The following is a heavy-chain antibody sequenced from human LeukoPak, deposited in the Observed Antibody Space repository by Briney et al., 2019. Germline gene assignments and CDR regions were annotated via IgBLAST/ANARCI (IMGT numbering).Heavy chain of an antibody. CDR3: ARGVYIAAAQYGY. CDR1: GGSMSSYY. V-gene: IGHV4-59*01. J-gene: IGHJ4*02. CDR2: IYYSGTT. D-gene: IGHD6-13*01. Sequence: PSETLSLTCTVSGGSMSSYYWSWIRQPPGKGLEWIGYIYYSGTTNYNPSLKSRVTISVDTSKNQFSLKLRSVTAADTAVCYCARGVYIAAAQYGYWGQGTLVTVSS.